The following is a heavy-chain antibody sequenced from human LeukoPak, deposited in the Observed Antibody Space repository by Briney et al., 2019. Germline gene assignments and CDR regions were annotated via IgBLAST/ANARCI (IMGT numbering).Heavy chain of an antibody. CDR3: ARDRPPGMDV. CDR2: IYYSGST. CDR1: GGSISSYY. J-gene: IGHJ6*02. V-gene: IGHV4-59*01. Sequence: SETLSLTCTVPGGSISSYYWSWIRQPPGKGLEWIGYIYYSGSTNYNPSLKSRVTISVDTSKNQFSLKLSSVTAADTAVYYCARDRPPGMDVWGQGTTVTVSS.